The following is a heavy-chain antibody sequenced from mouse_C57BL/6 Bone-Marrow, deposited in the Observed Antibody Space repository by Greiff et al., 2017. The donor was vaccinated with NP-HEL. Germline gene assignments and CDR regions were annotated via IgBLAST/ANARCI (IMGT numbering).Heavy chain of an antibody. Sequence: VQLQQPGAELVKPGASVKLSCKASGYTFTSYWMHWVKQRPGQGLEWIGMIHPNSGSTNYNEKFKSKATLTVDKSSSTAYMQLSSLTSEDSAVYYCARFPLHYYGSSYYAMDYWGQGTSVTVSS. CDR2: IHPNSGST. J-gene: IGHJ4*01. CDR1: GYTFTSYW. D-gene: IGHD1-1*01. CDR3: ARFPLHYYGSSYYAMDY. V-gene: IGHV1-64*01.